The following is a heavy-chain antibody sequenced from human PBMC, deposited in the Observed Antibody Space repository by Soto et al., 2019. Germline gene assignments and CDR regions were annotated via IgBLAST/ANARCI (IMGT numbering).Heavy chain of an antibody. CDR3: AKEDTSSGSLDY. CDR2: ISDSGATT. J-gene: IGHJ4*02. CDR1: GFPFGENA. Sequence: GGSLRLSCAASGFPFGENAMSWVRQAPGKGLEWVSGISDSGATTYYADSVRGRFTISRDNSTNTLYLQMKSLRAEDSASYYCAKEDTSSGSLDYWGQGALVTVSS. D-gene: IGHD6-19*01. V-gene: IGHV3-23*01.